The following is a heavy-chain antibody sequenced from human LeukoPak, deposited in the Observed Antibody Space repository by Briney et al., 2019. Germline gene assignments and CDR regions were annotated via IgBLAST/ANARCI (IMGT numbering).Heavy chain of an antibody. Sequence: PSETLSLTCTVSGGSITSSSYYWGWIRQPPGKGLQWIGSIYYSGSTYYNPSLKSRVTISVDTSKIQFSLKLSSVTAADTAVYYCARLRRGTAAGYYWGQGTLVTVSS. CDR1: GGSITSSSYY. J-gene: IGHJ4*02. D-gene: IGHD6-13*01. CDR2: IYYSGST. V-gene: IGHV4-39*01. CDR3: ARLRRGTAAGYY.